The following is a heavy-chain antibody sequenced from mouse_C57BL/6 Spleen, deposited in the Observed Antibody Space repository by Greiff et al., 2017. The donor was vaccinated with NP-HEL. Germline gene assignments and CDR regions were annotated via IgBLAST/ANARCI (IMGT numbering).Heavy chain of an antibody. J-gene: IGHJ2*01. V-gene: IGHV1-22*01. CDR2: INPNNGGT. CDR3: ARDYGSSPSRY. Sequence: EVQGVESGPELVKPGASVKMSCKASGYTFTDYNMHWVKQSHGKSLEWIGYINPNNGGTSYNQKFKGKATLTVNKSSSTAYMELRSLTSEDSAVYYCARDYGSSPSRYWGQGTTLTVSS. D-gene: IGHD1-1*01. CDR1: GYTFTDYN.